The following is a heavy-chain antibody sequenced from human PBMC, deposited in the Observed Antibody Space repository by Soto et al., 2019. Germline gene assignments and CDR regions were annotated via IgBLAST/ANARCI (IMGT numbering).Heavy chain of an antibody. CDR3: ASWHLREHAYDI. CDR2: ISDDGIND. J-gene: IGHJ3*02. CDR1: GFTFSNYG. D-gene: IGHD4-17*01. V-gene: IGHV3-30*14. Sequence: PGGSLRLSCAASGFTFSNYGMHWVRQAPGRRLEWVAFISDDGINDYYGDSVKGRFTTSADSSKTIVYLQMNGLRPDDTAVYYCASWHLREHAYDIWGQGTAVTVSS.